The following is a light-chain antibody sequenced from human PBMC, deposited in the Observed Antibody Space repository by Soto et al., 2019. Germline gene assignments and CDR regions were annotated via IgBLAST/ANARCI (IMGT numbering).Light chain of an antibody. CDR3: MQALQTPST. V-gene: IGKV2-28*01. CDR1: QTLLHSNGYTY. Sequence: DIVMTQSPLSLPVTPGEPASISCRSSQTLLHSNGYTYLDWYLQKPGQSPQLLFYLVSNRASGVPDRFSGSGSGTDFTLKISRVEAEDVGVYYCMQALQTPSTFGQGTKVEIK. J-gene: IGKJ1*01. CDR2: LVS.